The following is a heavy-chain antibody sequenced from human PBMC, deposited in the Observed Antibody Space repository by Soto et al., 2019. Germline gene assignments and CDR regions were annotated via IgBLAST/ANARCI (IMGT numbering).Heavy chain of an antibody. D-gene: IGHD6-13*01. J-gene: IGHJ6*02. CDR3: ARAKKLTGKAAVSSGMDV. Sequence: QVQLQESGPGLVKPSGTLSLTCAVSGGSISSSNWWSWVRQPPGKGLEWIGEIYHSGSTNYNPSLKSRVTRSVDKSKNQFSLKLSSVTAADTAVYYCARAKKLTGKAAVSSGMDVWGQGTTVTVSS. V-gene: IGHV4-4*02. CDR1: GGSISSSNW. CDR2: IYHSGST.